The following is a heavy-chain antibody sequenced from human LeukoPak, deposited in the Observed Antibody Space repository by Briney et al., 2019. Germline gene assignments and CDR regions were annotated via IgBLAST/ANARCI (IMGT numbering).Heavy chain of an antibody. CDR1: GYSFTSYW. D-gene: IGHD3-22*01. V-gene: IGHV5-51*01. Sequence: GESLKISCKGSGYSFTSYWIGWVRQMPGKGLERMGIIYPGDSDTRYSPSFQGQVTISADKSISTAYLQWSSLKPSDTAMYYCAGAHDSSGLWAFDIWGQGTMVTVSS. CDR2: IYPGDSDT. CDR3: AGAHDSSGLWAFDI. J-gene: IGHJ3*02.